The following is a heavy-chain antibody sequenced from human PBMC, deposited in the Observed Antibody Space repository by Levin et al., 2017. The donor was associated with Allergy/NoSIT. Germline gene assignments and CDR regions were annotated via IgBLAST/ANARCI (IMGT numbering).Heavy chain of an antibody. D-gene: IGHD4-17*01. Sequence: KISCKASGFTFTSSAVQWVRQARGQRLEWIGWIVVGSGNTNYAQKFQERVTITRDMSTSTAYMELSSLRSEDTAVYYCAADRYGDYVRSFDYWGQGTLVTVSS. J-gene: IGHJ4*02. CDR2: IVVGSGNT. V-gene: IGHV1-58*01. CDR1: GFTFTSSA. CDR3: AADRYGDYVRSFDY.